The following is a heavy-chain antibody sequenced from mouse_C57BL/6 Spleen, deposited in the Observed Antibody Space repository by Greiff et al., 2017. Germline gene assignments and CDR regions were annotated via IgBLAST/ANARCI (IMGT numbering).Heavy chain of an antibody. CDR3: ARQSAQALFDY. CDR1: GFTFSSYG. J-gene: IGHJ2*01. Sequence: EVMLVESGGDLVKPGGSLKLSCAASGFTFSSYGMSWVRQTPDKRLEWVATISSGGSYTYYPDSVKGRFTISRDNAKNTLYLQMSSLKSEDTAMYYCARQSAQALFDYWGQGTTLTVSS. V-gene: IGHV5-6*02. CDR2: ISSGGSYT. D-gene: IGHD3-2*02.